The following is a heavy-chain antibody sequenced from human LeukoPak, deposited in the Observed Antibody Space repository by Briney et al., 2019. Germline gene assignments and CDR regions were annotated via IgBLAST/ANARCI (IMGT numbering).Heavy chain of an antibody. CDR3: AKDVVVVTAIPGYYYGMDV. CDR1: GFTFSSYA. Sequence: GGSLRLSCAASGFTFSSYAMHWVRQAPGKGLEWVAVISYDGSNKYYADSVKGRFTISRDNSKNTLYLQMNSLRAEDTAVYYCAKDVVVVTAIPGYYYGMDVWGQGTTVTVSS. D-gene: IGHD2-21*02. V-gene: IGHV3-30*18. CDR2: ISYDGSNK. J-gene: IGHJ6*02.